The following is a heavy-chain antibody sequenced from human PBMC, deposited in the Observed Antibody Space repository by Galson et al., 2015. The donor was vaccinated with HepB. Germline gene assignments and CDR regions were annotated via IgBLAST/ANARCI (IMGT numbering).Heavy chain of an antibody. Sequence: QSGAEVKQPGESLKISCKGSGYNLANFWIAWVRQMTGKGLEWMGIVYPGDSDSKYSPSFEGRVTMSADKSISTAYLQWSSLKASDTAMYYCARSKGVVVMPWGQGTLVTVSS. D-gene: IGHD2-2*01. V-gene: IGHV5-51*01. J-gene: IGHJ5*02. CDR3: ARSKGVVVMP. CDR1: GYNLANFW. CDR2: VYPGDSDS.